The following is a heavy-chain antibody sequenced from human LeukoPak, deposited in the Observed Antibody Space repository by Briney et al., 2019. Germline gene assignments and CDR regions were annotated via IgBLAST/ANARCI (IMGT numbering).Heavy chain of an antibody. CDR3: AREGLFGESPQTDWYFDL. D-gene: IGHD3-10*02. CDR1: GYTFIGYF. Sequence: ASVKVSCKASGYTFIGYFMHWVRQAPGQGLVWMGWINPNSGGTNYAQKFQGRVTMTRDTSISTAYMELSRLRSDDTAVYYCAREGLFGESPQTDWYFDLWGRGTLVTVSS. J-gene: IGHJ2*01. CDR2: INPNSGGT. V-gene: IGHV1-2*02.